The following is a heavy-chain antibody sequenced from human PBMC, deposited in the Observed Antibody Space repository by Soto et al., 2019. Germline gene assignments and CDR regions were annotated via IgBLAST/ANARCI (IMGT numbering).Heavy chain of an antibody. CDR2: IYYSGRT. J-gene: IGHJ4*02. Sequence: SETLSLTCNVSGGSINSAGYYWSWIRQHPGKGLEWIGYIYYSGRTYYNPSLKSRVTISIDTSKTQFSLKLSSVTAADTAVYYCARVQTLFGIINAFDYWGQGTLVTVSS. V-gene: IGHV4-31*03. CDR1: GGSINSAGYY. CDR3: ARVQTLFGIINAFDY. D-gene: IGHD3-3*01.